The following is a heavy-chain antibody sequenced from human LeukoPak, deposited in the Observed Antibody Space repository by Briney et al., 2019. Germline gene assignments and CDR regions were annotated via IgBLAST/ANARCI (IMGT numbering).Heavy chain of an antibody. Sequence: GGSLRLSCAASGFTVSSNYMSWVRQAPGKGLERVSVIYSGGSTYYADSVKGRFTISRDNSKNTLYLQMNSLRAEDTAVYYCASQGGYSYGYPPYFDYWGQGTLVTVSS. V-gene: IGHV3-66*02. CDR3: ASQGGYSYGYPPYFDY. D-gene: IGHD5-18*01. J-gene: IGHJ4*02. CDR1: GFTVSSNY. CDR2: IYSGGST.